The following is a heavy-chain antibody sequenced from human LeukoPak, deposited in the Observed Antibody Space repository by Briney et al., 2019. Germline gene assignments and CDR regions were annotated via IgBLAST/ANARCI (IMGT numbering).Heavy chain of an antibody. CDR2: ISGSGAST. CDR3: ANAHYYDSSGYYSYYFDY. J-gene: IGHJ4*02. V-gene: IGHV3-23*01. CDR1: GFTFSSYA. D-gene: IGHD3-22*01. Sequence: GRSLRLSCAASGFTFSSYAMSWVRQAPGKGLEYVSAISGSGASTYYADSVKGRFTISRDNSKNTLYLQMNSLRAEDTAVYYCANAHYYDSSGYYSYYFDYWGQGTLVTVSS.